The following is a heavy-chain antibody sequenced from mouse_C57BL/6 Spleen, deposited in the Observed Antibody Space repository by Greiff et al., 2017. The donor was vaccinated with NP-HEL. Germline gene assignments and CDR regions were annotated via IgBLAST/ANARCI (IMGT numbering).Heavy chain of an antibody. CDR2: IYPGSGST. CDR3: ARSCWGDY. CDR1: GYTFTSYW. Sequence: VQLQQPGAELVKPGASVKMSCKASGYTFTSYWITWVKQRPGQGLEWIGDIYPGSGSTNYNEKFKSKATLTADTSSSTAYMQLSSLTSEDSAVYYCARSCWGDYWGQGTTLTVSS. V-gene: IGHV1-55*01. J-gene: IGHJ2*01.